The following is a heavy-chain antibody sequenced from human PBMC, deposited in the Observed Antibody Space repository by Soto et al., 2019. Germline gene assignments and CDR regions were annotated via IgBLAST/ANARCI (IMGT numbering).Heavy chain of an antibody. CDR3: ARAQSSGNYYSDY. CDR2: IWYDGTNK. D-gene: IGHD1-26*01. Sequence: GGSLRLSCAASGFTFSSYAMHWVRQAPGKGLEWVAVIWYDGTNKYYADSAKGRFTISRDNSKNTLYLQMNSLRAEDTAVYSCARAQSSGNYYSDYWGQGTLVTVSS. V-gene: IGHV3-33*01. J-gene: IGHJ4*02. CDR1: GFTFSSYA.